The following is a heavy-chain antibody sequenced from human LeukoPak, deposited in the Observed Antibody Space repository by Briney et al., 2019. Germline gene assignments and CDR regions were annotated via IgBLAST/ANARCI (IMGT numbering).Heavy chain of an antibody. CDR1: GYSLTELP. Sequence: ASVKVSCKGFGYSLTELPLHWVRQAPGKGLEWVGGFDPEDGETTYAQKFQGRVTMTEDTSTDTAYMEVSGLRSEDTAVYYCATRTTGTTDALDIWGQGTMVTVSS. CDR3: ATRTTGTTDALDI. V-gene: IGHV1-24*01. J-gene: IGHJ3*02. CDR2: FDPEDGET. D-gene: IGHD1-1*01.